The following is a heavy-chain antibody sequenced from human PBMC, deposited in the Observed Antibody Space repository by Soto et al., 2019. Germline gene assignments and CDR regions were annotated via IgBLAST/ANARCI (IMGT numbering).Heavy chain of an antibody. CDR2: TYYRSSWSS. V-gene: IGHV6-1*01. D-gene: IGHD3-10*01. J-gene: IGHJ4*02. Sequence: SQTLSLTCDISGDSVSSNIVAWNWIRQSPSRGLEWLGRTYYRSSWSSDYAISVRSRMTINADTSKNQVSLHLSSVTPEDTAVYYCTRVSHLARGLNSWGQGTLVTVSS. CDR3: TRVSHLARGLNS. CDR1: GDSVSSNIVA.